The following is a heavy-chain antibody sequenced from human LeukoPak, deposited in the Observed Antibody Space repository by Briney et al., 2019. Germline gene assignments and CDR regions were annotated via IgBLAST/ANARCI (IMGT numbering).Heavy chain of an antibody. V-gene: IGHV4-59*01. J-gene: IGHJ4*02. D-gene: IGHD1-26*01. Sequence: SETLSLTCTVTGGSFSTYYWSWVRQPPGKGLEWIGHFYYSRSTNYNPSLESRVTISVDTSRNQFSLKLTSVTAADTAVYYCARGQGGNYYLNYFDYWGQGALVTVSS. CDR1: GGSFSTYY. CDR2: FYYSRST. CDR3: ARGQGGNYYLNYFDY.